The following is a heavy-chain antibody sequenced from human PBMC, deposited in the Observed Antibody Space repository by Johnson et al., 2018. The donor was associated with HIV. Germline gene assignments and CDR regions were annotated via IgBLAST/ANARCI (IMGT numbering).Heavy chain of an antibody. V-gene: IGHV3-15*01. J-gene: IGHJ3*02. D-gene: IGHD3-9*01. CDR1: GFTFSNAW. CDR2: IKSKTDGGTT. Sequence: VQLVESGGGLVQPGGSLRLSCAASGFTFSNAWMSWVRQAPGKGLEWVGRIKSKTDGGTTDYAAPVKGRFTISRDDSKKTLYLQMNSLKTEDTAVYYCTTPGYDTEDAFDIWGQGTMVTVSS. CDR3: TTPGYDTEDAFDI.